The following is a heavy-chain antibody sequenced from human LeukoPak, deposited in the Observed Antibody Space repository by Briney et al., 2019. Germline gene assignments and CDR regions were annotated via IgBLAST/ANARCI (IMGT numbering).Heavy chain of an antibody. J-gene: IGHJ4*02. Sequence: ASVKVSCKASGYTFTSYDINWVRQATGQGLEWMGWMDPNSANTGYAQKFQGRVTMTRNSSISTAYMELSSLRSEDTALYYCARQGSSSWGIFDYWGQGTLVTVSS. CDR1: GYTFTSYD. V-gene: IGHV1-8*01. CDR3: ARQGSSSWGIFDY. D-gene: IGHD6-13*01. CDR2: MDPNSANT.